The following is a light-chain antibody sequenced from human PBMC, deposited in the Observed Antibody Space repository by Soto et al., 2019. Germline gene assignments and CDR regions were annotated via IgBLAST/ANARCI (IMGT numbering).Light chain of an antibody. V-gene: IGKV3-20*01. CDR1: QSVSSSY. CDR3: QQYGSSLTWT. Sequence: IVLTQSQGTLCLSPGERADFCCRAIQSVSSSYLAWYQQKPGQAPRLLIYGASSRATGIPDRFSGSGSGTDFTLTISRLEPEDFAVYYCQQYGSSLTWTFGQGTEVVIK. J-gene: IGKJ1*01. CDR2: GAS.